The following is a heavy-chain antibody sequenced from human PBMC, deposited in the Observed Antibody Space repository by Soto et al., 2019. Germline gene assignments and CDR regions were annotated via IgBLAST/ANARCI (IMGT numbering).Heavy chain of an antibody. Sequence: GASVKVSCKASGGTFSSYAISWVRQAPGQGFEWMGGIIPIFGTANYAQKFQGRVTITADESTSTAYMELSSLRSEDTAVYYCARVEEMATIWSKLAFDYWGQGTLVTVSS. CDR1: GGTFSSYA. CDR2: IIPIFGTA. CDR3: ARVEEMATIWSKLAFDY. D-gene: IGHD5-12*01. V-gene: IGHV1-69*13. J-gene: IGHJ4*02.